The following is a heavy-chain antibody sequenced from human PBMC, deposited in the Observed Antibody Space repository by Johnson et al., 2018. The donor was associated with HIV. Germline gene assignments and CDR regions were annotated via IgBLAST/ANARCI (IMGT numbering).Heavy chain of an antibody. V-gene: IGHV3-30*02. CDR3: ARSTGARAAFDI. D-gene: IGHD1-1*01. J-gene: IGHJ3*02. CDR2: IRYDGSNE. Sequence: QVQLVESGGGVVQPGGSLRLSCAASGFTFSSYGMHWVRQAPGKGLEWVTFIRYDGSNEYYADSVKGRFTISRDNSKNILYLQMNSLRAEDTAVYYCARSTGARAAFDIWGQGTMVTVSS. CDR1: GFTFSSYG.